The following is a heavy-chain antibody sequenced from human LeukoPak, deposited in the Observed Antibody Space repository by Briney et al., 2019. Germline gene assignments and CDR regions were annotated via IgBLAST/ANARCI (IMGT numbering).Heavy chain of an antibody. CDR2: IPASGGST. CDR3: ARDRDFDY. CDR1: GFTFSSNV. J-gene: IGHJ4*02. Sequence: PEGSLRLSCAASGFTFSSNVMIWVRQAPGKGLEWVSSIPASGGSTYYADSVKGRFTISRDNSKNTLYLQMHSLRAEDTAVYSCARDRDFDYWGQGTLVTVSS. D-gene: IGHD3-10*01. V-gene: IGHV3-23*01.